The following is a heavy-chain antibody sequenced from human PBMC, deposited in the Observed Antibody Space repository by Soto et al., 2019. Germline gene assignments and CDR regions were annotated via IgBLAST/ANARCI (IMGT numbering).Heavy chain of an antibody. V-gene: IGHV4-39*01. CDR3: ASQRTTVVTQAYFDH. CDR2: NYYSRRT. J-gene: IGHJ4*02. D-gene: IGHD2-21*02. CDR1: GESISSSSYY. Sequence: PSLTCIVSGESISSSSYYWGWIRQPPGKGLEWIGSNYYSRRTYYNPSFKIRGTISIDTSKNQFSLKLSSVTATDTAVYYCASQRTTVVTQAYFDHWGQGALVTVSS.